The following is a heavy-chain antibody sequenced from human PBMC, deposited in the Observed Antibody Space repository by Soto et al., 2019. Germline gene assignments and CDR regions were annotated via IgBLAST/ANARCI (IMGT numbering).Heavy chain of an antibody. CDR2: IRASGGST. Sequence: PGGSLSLSCAASGFTFSSYAMSWVRQAPGKGLEWVSTIRASGGSTYYADSVKGRFTISRDNSKNTLYLQMNSLRAEDTAVYYCAKGGYNSYFDYWGQGALVTVSS. J-gene: IGHJ4*02. V-gene: IGHV3-23*01. CDR1: GFTFSSYA. CDR3: AKGGYNSYFDY. D-gene: IGHD3-10*01.